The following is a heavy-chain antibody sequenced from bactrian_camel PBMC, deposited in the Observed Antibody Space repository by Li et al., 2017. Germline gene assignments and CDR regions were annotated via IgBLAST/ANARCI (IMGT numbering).Heavy chain of an antibody. Sequence: CAASGLDFSSWYMAWVRQTPGKGLEWVGEINENGWKTWYADSVKGRFIISRENAKNEVYLQMNSLKSEDTALYYCVRRIEYGGTSWHAFGYWGQGTQVTVS. V-gene: IGHV3S5*01. CDR1: GLDFSSWY. CDR3: VRRIEYGGTSWHAFGY. J-gene: IGHJ6*01. CDR2: INENGWKT. D-gene: IGHD6*01.